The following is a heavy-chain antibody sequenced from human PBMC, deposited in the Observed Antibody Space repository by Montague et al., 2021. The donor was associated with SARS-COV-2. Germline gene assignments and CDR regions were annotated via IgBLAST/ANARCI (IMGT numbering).Heavy chain of an antibody. J-gene: IGHJ6*02. Sequence: SETLSLTCAVSGGSITGFSWSWVRQPDGKGLEWMGEINHSGSTNYNPSLKSRVTISVDTSKNQFSLKLSSVTAADTAVYYCARGRRILLWFGDFLSGGAYCGMDVWGQGTTVTVSS. CDR1: GGSITGFS. D-gene: IGHD3-10*01. CDR3: ARGRRILLWFGDFLSGGAYCGMDV. V-gene: IGHV4-34*01. CDR2: INHSGST.